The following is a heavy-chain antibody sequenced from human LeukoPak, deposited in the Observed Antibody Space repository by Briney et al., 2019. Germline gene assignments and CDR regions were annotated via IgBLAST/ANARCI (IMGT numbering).Heavy chain of an antibody. D-gene: IGHD6-6*01. V-gene: IGHV4-38-2*02. J-gene: IGHJ4*02. CDR3: ARGRRTAARQGRPDY. CDR1: GYSLSSGYY. CDR2: IYHSGST. Sequence: SETLSLTCTVSGYSLSSGYYRDSIGQPPGTGLEWIRCIYHSGSTYYNPSLKSRVTISVDTSKNQFSLKLSSVTAADTAVYYCARGRRTAARQGRPDYWGQGTLVTVSS.